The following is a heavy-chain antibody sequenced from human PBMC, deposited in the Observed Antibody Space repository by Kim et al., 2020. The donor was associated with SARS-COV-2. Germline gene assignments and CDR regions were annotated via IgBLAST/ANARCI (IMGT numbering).Heavy chain of an antibody. J-gene: IGHJ4*02. Sequence: GGSLRLSCAASGFTFSSQGMHWVRQAPGKGLEWVAVIWNDGTNKDYADSVKGRFTISRDNFKNTLYLQLNTLRAEDTAVYYCARERHSYGSGLDYWGQGT. CDR1: GFTFSSQG. CDR2: IWNDGTNK. CDR3: ARERHSYGSGLDY. D-gene: IGHD3-10*01. V-gene: IGHV3-33*01.